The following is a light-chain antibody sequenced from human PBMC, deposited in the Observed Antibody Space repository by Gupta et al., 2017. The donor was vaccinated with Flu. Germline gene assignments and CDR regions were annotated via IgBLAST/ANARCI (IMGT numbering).Light chain of an antibody. CDR3: SSYGGSNNLV. CDR2: EVT. V-gene: IGLV2-8*01. CDR1: SSDVGGYNY. J-gene: IGLJ2*01. Sequence: SVTIYCTGTSSDVGGYNYVSWYQQYPGKAPKLMIYEVTKRPSGVPDRFSGSKSGNTASLTVSGLQAEDEADYYCSSYGGSNNLVFGGGTKLTVL.